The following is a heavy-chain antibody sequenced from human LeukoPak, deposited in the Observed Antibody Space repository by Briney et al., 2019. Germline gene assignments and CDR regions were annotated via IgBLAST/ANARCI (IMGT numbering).Heavy chain of an antibody. CDR2: IIPVFGSS. CDR1: GGTFNSYG. V-gene: IGHV1-69*05. Sequence: GASVEVSCKTAGGTFNSYGISWVRQAPGQGLEWMGGIIPVFGSSDYAQNFQGRLTITTDESTNTAYMELSGLRYEDTAVYYCVRDSASTVSTLFYWGQGTLVTVSS. D-gene: IGHD4-11*01. CDR3: VRDSASTVSTLFY. J-gene: IGHJ4*02.